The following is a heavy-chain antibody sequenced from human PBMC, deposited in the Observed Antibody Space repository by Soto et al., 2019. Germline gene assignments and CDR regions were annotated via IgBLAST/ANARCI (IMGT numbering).Heavy chain of an antibody. CDR3: ARGPEYYYDSSGYYGLNYGMDV. Sequence: GAPVKVSCKASGYTFTNYAMHWVRQAPGQRLEWMGWINAGNGNTKYSQKFQGRVTITRYTSASTAYMELSSLRSEDTAVYYCARGPEYYYDSSGYYGLNYGMDVWGQGTTVTVSS. J-gene: IGHJ6*02. CDR2: INAGNGNT. V-gene: IGHV1-3*01. CDR1: GYTFTNYA. D-gene: IGHD3-22*01.